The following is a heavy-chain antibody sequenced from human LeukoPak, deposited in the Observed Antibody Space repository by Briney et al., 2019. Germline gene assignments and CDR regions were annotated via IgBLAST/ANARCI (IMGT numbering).Heavy chain of an antibody. J-gene: IGHJ6*02. CDR2: IQYSGST. D-gene: IGHD2-2*01. CDR3: ARDSGLGYCSTTSCSYGLDV. V-gene: IGHV4-59*01. CDR1: DGSISNYY. Sequence: SETLSLTCSVSDGSISNYYWTWIRQPPGKGLEWIGNIQYSGSTNFNPSLKSRVTVSVDTSKNQASLKLRSVTAADTAVYYCARDSGLGYCSTTSCSYGLDVWGQGTTVFVS.